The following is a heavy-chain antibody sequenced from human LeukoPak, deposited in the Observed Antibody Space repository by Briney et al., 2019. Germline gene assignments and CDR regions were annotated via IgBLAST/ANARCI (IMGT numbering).Heavy chain of an antibody. CDR3: ATVVPAARGDPWFDP. J-gene: IGHJ5*02. V-gene: IGHV4-31*03. Sequence: PSQTLSLTCTVSGGSISSGGYYWSWIRQHPRKGLEWIGYIYYSGSTYYNPSLKSRVTISVDTSKNQFSLKLSSVTAADTAVYYCATVVPAARGDPWFDPWGQGTLVAVSS. CDR1: GGSISSGGYY. D-gene: IGHD2-2*01. CDR2: IYYSGST.